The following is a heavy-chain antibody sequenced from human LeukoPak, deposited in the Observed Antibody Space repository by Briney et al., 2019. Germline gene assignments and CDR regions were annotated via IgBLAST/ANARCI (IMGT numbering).Heavy chain of an antibody. V-gene: IGHV1-18*01. CDR3: ARDYSSSWYARGLFDY. D-gene: IGHD6-13*01. CDR2: ISAYNGNT. J-gene: IGHJ4*02. Sequence: ASVKVSCKASGYTFTSYGISWVRQAPGQGLEWMGWISAYNGNTNYAQKLQGRVTMTTDTSTGTAYMELRSLRSDDTAVYYCARDYSSSWYARGLFDYWGQGTLVTVSS. CDR1: GYTFTSYG.